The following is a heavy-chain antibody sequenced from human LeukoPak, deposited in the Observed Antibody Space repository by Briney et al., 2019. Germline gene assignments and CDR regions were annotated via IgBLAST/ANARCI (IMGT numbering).Heavy chain of an antibody. Sequence: PGRSLRLSCAASGFTFSSYGMHWVRLAPGKGMEWAAVISYDGTNKYYLDSVKGRFIISRDNSKNTLHLQMNSLRTEDTAVYYCAKEERDSLYYWGQGTLVTVSS. D-gene: IGHD3-16*01. CDR1: GFTFSSYG. CDR3: AKEERDSLYY. V-gene: IGHV3-30*18. J-gene: IGHJ4*02. CDR2: ISYDGTNK.